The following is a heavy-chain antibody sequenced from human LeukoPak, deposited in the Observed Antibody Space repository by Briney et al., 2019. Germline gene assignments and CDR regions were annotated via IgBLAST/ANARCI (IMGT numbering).Heavy chain of an antibody. D-gene: IGHD4-11*01. V-gene: IGHV3-21*01. CDR1: GLTFSSSTFGSYT. J-gene: IGHJ4*02. Sequence: GESLRLSCAPSGLTFSSSTFGSYTMNWVRQAPGKGLEWVSSISSTGTYIYYTDSVKGRFTISRDIANSLLYLQMNSLRADDTAVYYCARDLDYSTGFDYWGQGTLVTVSS. CDR2: ISSTGTYI. CDR3: ARDLDYSTGFDY.